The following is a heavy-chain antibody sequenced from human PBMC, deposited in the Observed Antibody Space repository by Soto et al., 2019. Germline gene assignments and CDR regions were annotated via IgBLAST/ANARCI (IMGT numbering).Heavy chain of an antibody. CDR2: IFSNDEK. D-gene: IGHD2-15*01. V-gene: IGHV2-26*01. CDR3: ARIREYCSGGSCYSFDAFDI. J-gene: IGHJ3*02. Sequence: QVTLKESGPVLVKPTETLTLTCTVSGFSLSNARMGVSWIRQPPGKALEWLAHIFSNDEKSYSTSLKSRLTITKDTSKNQVVLTMTNMDTVDTATYYCARIREYCSGGSCYSFDAFDIWGQGKMVTVSS. CDR1: GFSLSNARMG.